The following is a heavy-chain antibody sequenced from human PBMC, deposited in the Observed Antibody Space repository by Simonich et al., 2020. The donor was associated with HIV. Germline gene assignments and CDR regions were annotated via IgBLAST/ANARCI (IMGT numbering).Heavy chain of an antibody. Sequence: QVQLQQWGAGLLKPSETLSLTCAVYGGSFSGYYWSWIRQPPGQGLEWIGEINHSGSTNYTPSLKSRGTISVDTSKNQFSLKLSSVTAADTAVYYCAREPGDDYGDYLPLYYYYMDVWGKGTTVTVSS. CDR1: GGSFSGYY. V-gene: IGHV4-34*01. CDR3: AREPGDDYGDYLPLYYYYMDV. J-gene: IGHJ6*03. CDR2: INHSGST. D-gene: IGHD4-17*01.